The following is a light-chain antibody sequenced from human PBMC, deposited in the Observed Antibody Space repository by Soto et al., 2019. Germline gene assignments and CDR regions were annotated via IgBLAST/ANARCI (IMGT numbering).Light chain of an antibody. V-gene: IGKV3-20*01. CDR3: QQYGFSPKT. CDR1: QSVTTR. Sequence: IVLTQSPGTLSLSPGDRVTLSCRASQSVTTRLAWYQHKPGQAPRLLIYDASNRATGIPARFSGSGSGTDFTLTISSLEPEDFAVYYCQQYGFSPKTFGQGTKVDIK. J-gene: IGKJ1*01. CDR2: DAS.